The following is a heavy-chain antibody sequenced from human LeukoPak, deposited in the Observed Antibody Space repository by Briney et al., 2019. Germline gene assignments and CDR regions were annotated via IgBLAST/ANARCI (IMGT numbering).Heavy chain of an antibody. V-gene: IGHV1-69*05. D-gene: IGHD6-6*01. Sequence: GASVKVSCKASGGTFSSYAISWVRQAPGQGLEWMGGIIPIFGTANYAQKFQGRVTITTDESTSTAYMELSSLRSEDTAVYYCAAASHLYSSSSNDYWGQGTLVTVSS. CDR3: AAASHLYSSSSNDY. J-gene: IGHJ4*02. CDR2: IIPIFGTA. CDR1: GGTFSSYA.